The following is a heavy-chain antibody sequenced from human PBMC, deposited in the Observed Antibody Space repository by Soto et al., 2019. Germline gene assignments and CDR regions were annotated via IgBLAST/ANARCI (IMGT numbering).Heavy chain of an antibody. CDR3: AKDRLRLGDIVVVPAATADY. J-gene: IGHJ4*02. CDR2: ISYDGSNK. Sequence: GGSLRLSCAASGFTFSSYGMHWVRQAPGKGLEWVAVISYDGSNKYYADSVKGRFTISRDNSKNTLYLQMNSLRAEDRAVYYCAKDRLRLGDIVVVPAATADYWGQGTLVTVSS. V-gene: IGHV3-30*18. D-gene: IGHD2-2*01. CDR1: GFTFSSYG.